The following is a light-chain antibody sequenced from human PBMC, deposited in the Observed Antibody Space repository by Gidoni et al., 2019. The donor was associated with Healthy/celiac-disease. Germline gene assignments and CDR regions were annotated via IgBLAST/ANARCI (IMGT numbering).Light chain of an antibody. Sequence: DIQMTQSPSSLSASVGDRVTITCRARQSISSYLNWYQQKPGKAPKLLIYAASSLQSGVPSRFSGSGSGTDFTLTISSLQPDDFATYYCQQSYSTPYTFGQGTKLEIK. CDR3: QQSYSTPYT. V-gene: IGKV1-39*01. CDR1: QSISSY. CDR2: AAS. J-gene: IGKJ2*01.